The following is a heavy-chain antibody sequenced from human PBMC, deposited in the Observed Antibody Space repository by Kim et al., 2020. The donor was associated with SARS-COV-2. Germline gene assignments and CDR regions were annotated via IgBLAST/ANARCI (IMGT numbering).Heavy chain of an antibody. CDR3: ARGGVIRLQQVSGRLYYGMDV. Sequence: SETLSLTCAVYGGSFSGYYWSWIRQPPGKGLEWIGEINHSGSTNYNPSLKSRVTISVDTSKNQFSLKLSSVTAADTAVYYCARGGVIRLQQVSGRLYYGMDVWGQGTTVTVSS. V-gene: IGHV4-34*01. J-gene: IGHJ6*02. CDR2: INHSGST. D-gene: IGHD4-4*01. CDR1: GGSFSGYY.